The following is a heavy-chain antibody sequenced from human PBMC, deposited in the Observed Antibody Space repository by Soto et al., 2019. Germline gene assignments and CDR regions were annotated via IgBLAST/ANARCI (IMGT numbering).Heavy chain of an antibody. CDR2: IYPGDSDT. Sequence: PGESLKISCKGSGYSFTTYWIGWVRQMPGKGLEWMGIIYPGDSDTRYSPSFQGQVTTSADRSISTAYLQWSSLRASDTAIYYCARHEPYYYFYYGMDVWGQGTMVTVS. CDR1: GYSFTTYW. J-gene: IGHJ6*02. V-gene: IGHV5-51*01. CDR3: ARHEPYYYFYYGMDV.